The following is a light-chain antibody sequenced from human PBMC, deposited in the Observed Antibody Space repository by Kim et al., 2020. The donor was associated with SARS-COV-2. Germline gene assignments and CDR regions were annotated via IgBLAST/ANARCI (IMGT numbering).Light chain of an antibody. J-gene: IGKJ4*01. V-gene: IGKV1-27*01. CDR3: QKYSSAPLT. CDR2: AAS. Sequence: DIQMTQSPSSLSASVGDRVTITCRASQGISSYLAWYQQKPGKIPKVLIYAASTLKSGVPSRFSGSGSGTEFTLTITNLQPEDVATYYCQKYSSAPLTFGGGTKLYIK. CDR1: QGISSY.